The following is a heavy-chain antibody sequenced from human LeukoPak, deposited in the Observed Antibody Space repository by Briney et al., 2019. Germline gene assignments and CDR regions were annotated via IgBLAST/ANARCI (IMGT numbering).Heavy chain of an antibody. Sequence: GRSLRLSCAASGFTFSSYGMHWVRQAPGKGLEWVAVISYDGSNKYYADSVKGRFTISRDNSKNTLYLQMNSLRAEDTAVYSCAKDLVLRYFDWAFDYWGQGTLVTVSS. CDR1: GFTFSSYG. J-gene: IGHJ4*02. CDR2: ISYDGSNK. D-gene: IGHD3-9*01. CDR3: AKDLVLRYFDWAFDY. V-gene: IGHV3-30*18.